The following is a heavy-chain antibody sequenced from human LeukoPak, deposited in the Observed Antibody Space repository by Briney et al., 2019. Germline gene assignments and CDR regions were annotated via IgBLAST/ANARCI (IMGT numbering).Heavy chain of an antibody. CDR1: GGSFSSSSYY. J-gene: IGHJ4*02. V-gene: IGHV4-39*01. CDR2: IYHSGST. Sequence: SETLSLTCTVSGGSFSSSSYYWAWIRQPPGKGLEWIGSIYHSGSTYHNPSLKSRVTISVDTSKNQFSLRLSSVTAADTAVYYCTRHGRRRIGLTMIVVYYFDYWGQGTLVTVSS. CDR3: TRHGRRRIGLTMIVVYYFDY. D-gene: IGHD3-22*01.